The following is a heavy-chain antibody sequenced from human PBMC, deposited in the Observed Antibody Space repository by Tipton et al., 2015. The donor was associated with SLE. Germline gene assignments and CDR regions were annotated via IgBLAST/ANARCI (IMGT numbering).Heavy chain of an antibody. Sequence: TLSLTCAVSGYSISSGYYWGWIRQPPGKGLEWIGEINHSGSTNYNPSLKSRVTISVDTSKNQFSLKLSSVTAADTAVYYCAKLTPGGYYYGMDVWGQGTTVTVSS. CDR3: AKLTPGGYYYGMDV. D-gene: IGHD3-10*01. CDR1: GYSISSGYY. J-gene: IGHJ6*02. CDR2: INHSGST. V-gene: IGHV4-38-2*01.